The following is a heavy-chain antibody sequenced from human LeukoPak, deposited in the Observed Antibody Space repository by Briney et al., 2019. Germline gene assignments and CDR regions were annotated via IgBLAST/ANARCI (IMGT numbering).Heavy chain of an antibody. CDR3: ATSSDTAMVFDY. D-gene: IGHD5-18*01. CDR1: GFTFSSYA. CDR2: INSDGSST. V-gene: IGHV3-74*01. Sequence: GGSLRLSCSASGFTFSSYAMHWVRQAPGKGLVWVSRINSDGSSTSYADSVKGRFTISRDNAKNTLNLQMNSLRAEDTAVYYCATSSDTAMVFDYWGQGTLVTVSS. J-gene: IGHJ4*02.